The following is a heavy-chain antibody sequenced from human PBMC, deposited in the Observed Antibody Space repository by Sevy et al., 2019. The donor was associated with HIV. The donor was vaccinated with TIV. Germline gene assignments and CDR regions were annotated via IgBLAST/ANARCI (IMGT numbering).Heavy chain of an antibody. CDR2: IYYSGST. D-gene: IGHD3-16*01. CDR1: GGSISSSSYY. J-gene: IGHJ5*02. Sequence: SETLSLTCTVSGGSISSSSYYWGWIRQPPGKGLEWIGSIYYSGSTYYNPSLKSRVTISVDTSKNPFSLKLSSVTAADTAGYYCARYGGGWGSSNWFDPWGQGTLVTVSS. CDR3: ARYGGGWGSSNWFDP. V-gene: IGHV4-39*01.